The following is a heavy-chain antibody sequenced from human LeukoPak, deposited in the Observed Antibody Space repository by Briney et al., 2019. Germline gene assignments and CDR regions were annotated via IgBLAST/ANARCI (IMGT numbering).Heavy chain of an antibody. V-gene: IGHV4-34*01. CDR3: ARGGATPYYYGSGSYRWFDP. CDR2: INHSGST. D-gene: IGHD3-10*01. J-gene: IGHJ5*02. CDR1: GGSFSGYY. Sequence: SETLSLTCAVYGGSFSGYYWSWIRQPPGKGLEWIGEINHSGSTNYNPSLKSRVTISVDTSKNQFSLKLSSVTAADTAVYYCARGGATPYYYGSGSYRWFDPWGQGTLVTVSS.